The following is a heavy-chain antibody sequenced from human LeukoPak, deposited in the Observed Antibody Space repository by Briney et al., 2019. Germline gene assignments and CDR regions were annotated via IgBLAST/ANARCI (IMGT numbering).Heavy chain of an antibody. V-gene: IGHV3-30*03. J-gene: IGHJ4*02. Sequence: GGSLRLSCAASGFTFSSYGMHWVRQAPGKGLEWVAVISYDGSNKYYADSVKGRFTISRDNSKNTLYLQMNSLRGEDTAVYYCAAYSGSSYFDYWGQGTLVTVSS. CDR2: ISYDGSNK. D-gene: IGHD1-26*01. CDR1: GFTFSSYG. CDR3: AAYSGSSYFDY.